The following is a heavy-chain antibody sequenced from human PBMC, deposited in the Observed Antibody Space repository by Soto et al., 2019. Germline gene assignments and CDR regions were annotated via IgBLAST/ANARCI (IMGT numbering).Heavy chain of an antibody. D-gene: IGHD6-19*01. V-gene: IGHV3-30*18. J-gene: IGHJ6*02. CDR2: ISCDGSDT. CDR3: AKEPSGYDYGMDV. Sequence: QVQLMESGGSVVQPGTSLRLSCTASGFTFSSCGMHWVHQAPGKGLEWVAAISCDGSDTFYADSVKGRFTISGDNSKNTLYLQMNSLRAEDTSVYYCAKEPSGYDYGMDVWGQGTSVTVSS. CDR1: GFTFSSCG.